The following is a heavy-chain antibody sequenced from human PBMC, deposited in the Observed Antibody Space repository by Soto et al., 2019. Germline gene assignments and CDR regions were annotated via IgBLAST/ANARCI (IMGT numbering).Heavy chain of an antibody. D-gene: IGHD3-3*01. CDR2: IYHTGTT. V-gene: IGHV4-30-2*01. CDR1: GDSITSVGYS. J-gene: IGHJ6*02. CDR3: AATVFGEYSHYALDV. Sequence: PSLTCAVSGDSITSVGYSWSWIRQPPGKALEWIGYIYHTGTTYYTAALKSRVTISLDRSKNRISLSLNSVTAADTAVYYCAATVFGEYSHYALDVWGQGTTVTVSS.